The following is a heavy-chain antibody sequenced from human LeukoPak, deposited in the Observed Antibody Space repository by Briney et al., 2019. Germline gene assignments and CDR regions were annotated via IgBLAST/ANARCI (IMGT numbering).Heavy chain of an antibody. CDR3: ARLYYYDFWSGYYFDY. J-gene: IGHJ4*02. CDR1: GGSISSYY. D-gene: IGHD3-3*01. Sequence: SETLSLTCTVSGGSISSYYWSWIRQPPGKGLEWIGYIYYSGSTNYNPSLKSRVTISVDTSKNQFSLKLSSVTAADTAVYYCARLYYYDFWSGYYFDYWGQGTLVTVSS. CDR2: IYYSGST. V-gene: IGHV4-59*08.